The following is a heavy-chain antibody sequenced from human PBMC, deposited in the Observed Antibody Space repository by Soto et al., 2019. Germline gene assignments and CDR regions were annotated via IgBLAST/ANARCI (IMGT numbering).Heavy chain of an antibody. D-gene: IGHD2-21*02. CDR1: GGTFSSYA. CDR2: IIPIFGTA. Sequence: SVKVSCKASGGTFSSYAISWVRQAPGQGLEWMGGIIPIFGTANYAQKFQGRVTITADESTSTAYMELSSLRSEDTAVYYCALTYCGGDCYSNWFDPWGQGTLVTVSS. V-gene: IGHV1-69*13. J-gene: IGHJ5*02. CDR3: ALTYCGGDCYSNWFDP.